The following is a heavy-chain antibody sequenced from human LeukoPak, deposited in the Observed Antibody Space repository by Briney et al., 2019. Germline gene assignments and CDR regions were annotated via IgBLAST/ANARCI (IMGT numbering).Heavy chain of an antibody. Sequence: SETLSLTCTVSGGSISSSSYYWGWIRQPPGKGLEWTGSIYYSGSTYYNPSLKSRVTISVDTSKNQFSLKLSSVTAADTAVYYCASPAKQHIVVVTAIPHAFDIWGQGTMVTVSS. CDR2: IYYSGST. V-gene: IGHV4-39*01. CDR3: ASPAKQHIVVVTAIPHAFDI. J-gene: IGHJ3*02. D-gene: IGHD2-21*02. CDR1: GGSISSSSYY.